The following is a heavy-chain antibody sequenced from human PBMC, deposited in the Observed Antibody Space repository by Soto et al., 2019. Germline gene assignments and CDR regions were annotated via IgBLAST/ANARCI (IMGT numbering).Heavy chain of an antibody. J-gene: IGHJ5*02. CDR1: GFTFSSYE. V-gene: IGHV3-48*03. CDR3: ARGSLTYYDFWSGYYGWFDP. Sequence: EVQLVESGGGLVQPGGSLRLSCAASGFTFSSYEMNWVRQAPGKGLEWVSYISSSGSTIYYADSVKGRFTISRDNAKNSLYLQMNSLRAEDTAVYYCARGSLTYYDFWSGYYGWFDPWGQGTLVTVSS. CDR2: ISSSGSTI. D-gene: IGHD3-3*01.